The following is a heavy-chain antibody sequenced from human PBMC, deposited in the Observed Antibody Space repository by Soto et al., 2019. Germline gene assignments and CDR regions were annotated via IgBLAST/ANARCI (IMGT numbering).Heavy chain of an antibody. CDR2: IYHSGLT. CDR3: ARYVAMPGETGRFDS. CDR1: GGSITTNDW. Sequence: QVRLQESGPGLVKPSGTLSLTCTVSGGSITTNDWWSWVRQPPGKGLEWMGEIYHSGLTNYNASPKSRVTRSVASSNNQFSLMLTSVTAADTAIYYCARYVAMPGETGRFDSWGQGTLVTVSS. J-gene: IGHJ4*02. V-gene: IGHV4-4*02. D-gene: IGHD2-2*01.